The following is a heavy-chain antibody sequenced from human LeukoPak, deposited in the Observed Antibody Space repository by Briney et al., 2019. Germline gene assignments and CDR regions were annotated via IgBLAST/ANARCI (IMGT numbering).Heavy chain of an antibody. J-gene: IGHJ4*02. CDR3: ARGDVYCSGGSCYRYYFDY. D-gene: IGHD2-15*01. CDR2: IYYSGST. CDR1: GGSISSYY. Sequence: SETLSLTCTVSGGSISSYYWSWIRQPPGKGLEWIGYIYYSGSTNYNPSLKSRVTISVDTSKNQFSLKLSSVTAADTAVYYCARGDVYCSGGSCYRYYFDYWGQGTLVTVSS. V-gene: IGHV4-59*08.